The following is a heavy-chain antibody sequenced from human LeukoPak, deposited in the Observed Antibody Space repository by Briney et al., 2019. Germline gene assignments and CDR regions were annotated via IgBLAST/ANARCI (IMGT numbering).Heavy chain of an antibody. Sequence: GGSLSLSCAASGFTFSSYWVSWVRQAPGEGVEGVANIKQEGSEKYYVDSVKGRFTISRDNSKNTLYVQMNSPRHGNTALYYCAQDQRWELAHYLDSWGQGTLVTVSS. D-gene: IGHD1-26*01. CDR3: AQDQRWELAHYLDS. V-gene: IGHV3-7*03. J-gene: IGHJ4*02. CDR2: IKQEGSEK. CDR1: GFTFSSYW.